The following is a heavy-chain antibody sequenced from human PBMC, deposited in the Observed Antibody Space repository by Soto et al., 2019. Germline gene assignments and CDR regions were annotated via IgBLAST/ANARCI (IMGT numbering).Heavy chain of an antibody. CDR2: IYPGDSDT. Sequence: GESLKLSCKGSGYIFTSYWIGWVRQMPGKGLEWMGIIYPGDSDTRYSPSFQGQVTISADKSISTAYLQWSSLKASDTAMYYCARLPYYYILTGYYFADDFDIWGQGTMVTV. V-gene: IGHV5-51*01. D-gene: IGHD3-9*01. CDR3: ARLPYYYILTGYYFADDFDI. J-gene: IGHJ3*02. CDR1: GYIFTSYW.